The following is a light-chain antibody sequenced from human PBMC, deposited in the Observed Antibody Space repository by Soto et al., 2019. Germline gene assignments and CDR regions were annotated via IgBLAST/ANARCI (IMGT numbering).Light chain of an antibody. CDR3: SSYTSSSTPFV. V-gene: IGLV2-14*01. Sequence: QSVLTQPASGSGFPGQSITISCTGTSSDVGGYDYVSWYQQHPGKAPKLMIYDVSNRPSGVSNRFSGSKSGNTASLTISGLQAEDEADYYCSSYTSSSTPFVFGTGTKVTVL. CDR2: DVS. CDR1: SSDVGGYDY. J-gene: IGLJ1*01.